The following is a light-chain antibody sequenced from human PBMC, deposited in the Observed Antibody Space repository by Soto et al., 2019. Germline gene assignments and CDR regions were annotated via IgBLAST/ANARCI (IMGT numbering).Light chain of an antibody. CDR2: DVS. J-gene: IGLJ1*01. V-gene: IGLV2-14*01. CDR1: SSDVGGYNY. CDR3: SSYPSSSTYV. Sequence: QSALTQPASVSGSPGQSITISCTGTSSDVGGYNYVSWYQQHPGKAPKLMIYDVSNRPSGVSNPFSGSKSGNTASLTISGLPAEDEADYYCSSYPSSSTYVFGTGTKVTVL.